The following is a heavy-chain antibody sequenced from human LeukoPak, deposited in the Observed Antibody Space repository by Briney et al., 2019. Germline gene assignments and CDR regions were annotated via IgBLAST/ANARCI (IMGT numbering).Heavy chain of an antibody. J-gene: IGHJ4*02. CDR3: ARQPGIAGPQASY. CDR1: GGSISSSSYY. CDR2: IYYSGST. D-gene: IGHD6-13*01. V-gene: IGHV4-39*01. Sequence: SETLSPTCTVSGGSISSSSYYWGWIRQPPGKGLEWIGSIYYSGSTYYNPSLKSRVTISVDTSKNQFSLKLSSVTAADTAVYYCARQPGIAGPQASYWGQGTLVTVSS.